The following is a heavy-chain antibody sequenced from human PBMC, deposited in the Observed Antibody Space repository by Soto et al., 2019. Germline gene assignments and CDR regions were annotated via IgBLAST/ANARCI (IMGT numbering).Heavy chain of an antibody. J-gene: IGHJ5*02. Sequence: QVQLVQSGAEVKKPGASGKVSCKASGYTFTGYYMHWVRQAPGHGLEWMGWINPNSGGTNYAQKFQGRVTMTRDTSSSTAYMELSRLRSDDTAVYYCARVRAAGTVWFDPWGQGTLVTVSS. D-gene: IGHD6-13*01. CDR3: ARVRAAGTVWFDP. V-gene: IGHV1-2*02. CDR2: INPNSGGT. CDR1: GYTFTGYY.